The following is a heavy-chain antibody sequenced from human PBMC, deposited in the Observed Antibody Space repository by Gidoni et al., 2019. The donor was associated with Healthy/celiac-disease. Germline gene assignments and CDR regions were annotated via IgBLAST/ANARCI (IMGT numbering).Heavy chain of an antibody. V-gene: IGHV3-73*01. D-gene: IGHD5-18*01. CDR3: TSQSPGYSYGYYY. CDR2: IRSKANSYAT. J-gene: IGHJ4*02. CDR1: GFTFSGSA. Sequence: EVQLVESGGGLVQPGGSLKLSCAASGFTFSGSAMHWVRQASGKGLEWVGRIRSKANSYATAYAASVKGRFTISRDDSKNTAYLQMNSLKTEDTAVYYCTSQSPGYSYGYYYWGQGTLVTVSS.